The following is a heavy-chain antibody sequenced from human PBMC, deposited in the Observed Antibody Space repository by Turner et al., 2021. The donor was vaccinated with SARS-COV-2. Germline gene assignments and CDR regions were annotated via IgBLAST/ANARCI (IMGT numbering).Heavy chain of an antibody. CDR1: GFTLIELS. J-gene: IGHJ6*02. Sequence: QVQLVQSGAEVKKPGGSVKGSCKASGFTLIELSMHWVRQAPGKGLEWVVGFDPGGGETIYAQKFQGSITMTEDTSTDTAYMEQSSLRSEDTAVYYCATVFAVAGLSYGMDVWGQGTTVTVSS. CDR2: FDPGGGET. V-gene: IGHV1-24*01. CDR3: ATVFAVAGLSYGMDV. D-gene: IGHD6-19*01.